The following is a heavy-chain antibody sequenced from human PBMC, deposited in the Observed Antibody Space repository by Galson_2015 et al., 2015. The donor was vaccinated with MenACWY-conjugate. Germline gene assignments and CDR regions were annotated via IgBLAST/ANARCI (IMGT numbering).Heavy chain of an antibody. V-gene: IGHV5-51*01. D-gene: IGHD1-26*01. CDR1: GYIFTTYW. CDR2: ISPGDSNT. Sequence: QSGAEVKKPGDSLKISCTASGYIFTTYWIAWVRQMPGQGLEWMGLISPGDSNTRYSPSFQGQVTISADKSISTAYLQWSSLKASDTAMYYCARHPPGGRGMDVWGQGTTVTVSS. J-gene: IGHJ6*02. CDR3: ARHPPGGRGMDV.